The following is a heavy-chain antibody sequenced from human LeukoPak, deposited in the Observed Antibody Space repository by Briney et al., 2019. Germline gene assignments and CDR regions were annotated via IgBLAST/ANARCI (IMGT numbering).Heavy chain of an antibody. Sequence: ASVKVSCKASGYTFTGYYMHWVRQAPAQGLEWMGWINPNSGGTNYAQKFQGGVTMTRDTSISTAHMELSRLRSDDTAVYYCARDLVVPAASNWFDPWGQGTLVTVSS. J-gene: IGHJ5*02. CDR3: ARDLVVPAASNWFDP. CDR2: INPNSGGT. CDR1: GYTFTGYY. V-gene: IGHV1-2*02. D-gene: IGHD2-2*01.